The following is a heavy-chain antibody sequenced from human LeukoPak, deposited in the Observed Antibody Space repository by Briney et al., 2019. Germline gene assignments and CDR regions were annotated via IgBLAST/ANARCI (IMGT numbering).Heavy chain of an antibody. CDR3: AKGGTKGNYYDSSGYYYEDY. J-gene: IGHJ4*02. V-gene: IGHV3-30*02. CDR1: GFTFSSYG. CDR2: IRQDGSIK. Sequence: GGSRRPSCAASGFTFSSYGMHWVRQAPGKGREGVGFIRQDGSIKYYADSVKGRFTISRDNSKNTLYLQMNSLSAEDTAVYYCAKGGTKGNYYDSSGYYYEDYWGQGTLVTVSS. D-gene: IGHD3-22*01.